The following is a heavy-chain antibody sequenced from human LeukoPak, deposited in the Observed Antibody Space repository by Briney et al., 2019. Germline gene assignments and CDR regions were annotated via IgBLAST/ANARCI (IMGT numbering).Heavy chain of an antibody. CDR1: GGSISSSSYY. CDR3: ARGGTSGSYLAY. CDR2: INHSGST. V-gene: IGHV4-39*07. Sequence: PSETLSLTCTVSGGSISSSSYYWSWIRQPPGKGLEWIGEINHSGSTNYNPSLKSRVTISVDTSKNQFSLKLSSVTAADTAVYYCARGGTSGSYLAYWGQGTLVTVSS. J-gene: IGHJ4*02. D-gene: IGHD1-26*01.